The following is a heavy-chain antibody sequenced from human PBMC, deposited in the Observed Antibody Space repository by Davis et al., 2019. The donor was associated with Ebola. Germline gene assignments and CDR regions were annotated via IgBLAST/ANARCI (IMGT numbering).Heavy chain of an antibody. V-gene: IGHV4-34*01. CDR3: ARVRTGPHGYFDY. CDR1: GETFIDYY. J-gene: IGHJ4*02. Sequence: SETLSLTCAVYGETFIDYYWTWIRQTPGRGLEWIGEVDHSGNTNYNPSSKSRVIVSEDASKNQFSLKLTSLTAADTAVYYCARVRTGPHGYFDYWGQGILVTVSS. CDR2: VDHSGNT.